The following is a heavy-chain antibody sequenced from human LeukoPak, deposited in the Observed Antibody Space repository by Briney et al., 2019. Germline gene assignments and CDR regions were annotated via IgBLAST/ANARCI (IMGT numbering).Heavy chain of an antibody. CDR1: GYSISSGYY. CDR3: ARHAIRYDFWSGYQY. V-gene: IGHV4-38-2*01. Sequence: SETLSLTCAVSGYSISSGYYWGWMRQPPGKGLEWIGSIYHSGSTYYNPSLKSRVTISVDTSKNQFSLKLSSVTAADTAVYYCARHAIRYDFWSGYQYWGQGTLVTVSS. CDR2: IYHSGST. D-gene: IGHD3-3*01. J-gene: IGHJ4*02.